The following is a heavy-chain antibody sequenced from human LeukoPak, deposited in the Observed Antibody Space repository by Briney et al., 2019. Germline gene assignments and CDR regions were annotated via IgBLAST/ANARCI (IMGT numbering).Heavy chain of an antibody. Sequence: SETLSLTCTVSGGSISSSSYYWGWIRQPPGKGLEWIGSIYYSGSTYYNPSLKSRVTISVDTSKNQFSLKLSSVTAADTAVYYCARVVAAAGSPRRGYGYYYYGMDVWGQGTTVTVSS. CDR1: GGSISSSSYY. D-gene: IGHD6-13*01. V-gene: IGHV4-39*07. J-gene: IGHJ6*02. CDR2: IYYSGST. CDR3: ARVVAAAGSPRRGYGYYYYGMDV.